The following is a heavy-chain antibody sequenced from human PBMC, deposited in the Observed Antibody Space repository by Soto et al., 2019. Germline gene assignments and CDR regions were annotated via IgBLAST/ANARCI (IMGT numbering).Heavy chain of an antibody. CDR1: GFTFSSYA. J-gene: IGHJ4*02. CDR3: AKPLYSSGWSKFDY. Sequence: EVQLLEAGGGLVQPGGSLRLSCAASGFTFSSYAMSWVRQAPGKGLEWVSGISGSGGSTYYADSVNGRFTISRDNSKNTLYLQMNSLRAEDTAVYYCAKPLYSSGWSKFDYWAQGTLVSVSS. CDR2: ISGSGGST. D-gene: IGHD6-19*01. V-gene: IGHV3-23*01.